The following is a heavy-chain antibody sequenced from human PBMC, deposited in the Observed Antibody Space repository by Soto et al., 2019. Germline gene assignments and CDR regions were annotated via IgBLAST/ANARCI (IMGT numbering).Heavy chain of an antibody. CDR3: ARGGVPVHYYDSRGGMDV. J-gene: IGHJ6*02. V-gene: IGHV4-31*03. CDR2: IYYSGST. CDR1: GGSISSGGYY. D-gene: IGHD3-22*01. Sequence: SETLSLTCTVYGGSISSGGYYWSWIRQHPGKGLEWIGYIYYSGSTYYNPSLKSRVTISVDTSKNQFSLKLSSVTAADTAVYYCARGGVPVHYYDSRGGMDVWGQGTTVTVSS.